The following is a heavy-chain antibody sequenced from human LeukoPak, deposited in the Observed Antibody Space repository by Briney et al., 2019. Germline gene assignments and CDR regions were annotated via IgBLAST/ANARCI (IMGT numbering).Heavy chain of an antibody. V-gene: IGHV1-18*01. J-gene: IGHJ4*02. D-gene: IGHD6-13*01. Sequence: ASVKVSCEVSGYTLTELSMHWVRQAPGQGLEWMGWISAYNGNTNYAQKLQGRVTMTTDTSTNTAYMELWSLRSDDTAVYYCARDYQLVPLGYWGQGTLVTVSS. CDR3: ARDYQLVPLGY. CDR1: GYTLTELS. CDR2: ISAYNGNT.